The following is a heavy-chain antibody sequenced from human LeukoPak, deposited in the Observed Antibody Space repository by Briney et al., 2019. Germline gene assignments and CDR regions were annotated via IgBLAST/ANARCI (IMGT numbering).Heavy chain of an antibody. V-gene: IGHV4-59*01. J-gene: IGHJ5*02. CDR1: GGSISSYY. CDR3: ARAHDYSGWFDP. Sequence: SETLSLTCTASGGSISSYYWSWIRQPPGKGLEWIGYIYYSGSTNYNPSLKSRVTISVDTSKNPFSLKLSSVTAADTAVYYCARAHDYSGWFDPWGQGTLVTVSS. CDR2: IYYSGST. D-gene: IGHD4-11*01.